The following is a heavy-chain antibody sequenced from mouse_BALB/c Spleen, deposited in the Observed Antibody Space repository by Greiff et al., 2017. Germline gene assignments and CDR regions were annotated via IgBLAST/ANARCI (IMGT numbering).Heavy chain of an antibody. V-gene: IGHV1S135*01. CDR3: ARELTGTSYYAMDY. D-gene: IGHD4-1*01. Sequence: EVQLQESGPELVKPGASVKVSCKASGYAFTSYNMYWVKQSHGKSLEWIGYIDPYNGGTSYNQKFKGKATLTVDKSSSTAYMHLNSLTSEDSAVYYCARELTGTSYYAMDYWGQGTSVTVSS. J-gene: IGHJ4*01. CDR1: GYAFTSYN. CDR2: IDPYNGGT.